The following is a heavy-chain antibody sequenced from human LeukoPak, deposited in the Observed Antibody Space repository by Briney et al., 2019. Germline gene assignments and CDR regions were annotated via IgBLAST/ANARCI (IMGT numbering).Heavy chain of an antibody. CDR3: ARGPVYDFWSGYYYYYGMDV. CDR1: GYTFTSYD. CDR2: MNPNSGNT. J-gene: IGHJ6*02. V-gene: IGHV1-8*01. D-gene: IGHD3-3*01. Sequence: ASVKVSCKASGYTFTSYDINWVRQATGQGLEWMGWMNPNSGNTGYAQKFQGRVTMARNTSISTAYMELSSLRSEDTAVYYCARGPVYDFWSGYYYYYGMDVWGQGTTVTVSS.